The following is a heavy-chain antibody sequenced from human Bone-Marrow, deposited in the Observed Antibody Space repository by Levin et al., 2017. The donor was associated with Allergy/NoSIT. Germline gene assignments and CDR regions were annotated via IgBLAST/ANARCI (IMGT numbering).Heavy chain of an antibody. J-gene: IGHJ4*02. V-gene: IGHV1-2*06. Sequence: ASVKVSCKASGYTFTGYYMHWVRQAPGQGLEWMGRINPNSGVTNYAQKFQGRVTITRDTSISTAYMDLSRLRSDDTAVYYCAKERGAGAWYYDYWGQGTLVSVSS. CDR3: AKERGAGAWYYDY. CDR1: GYTFTGYY. D-gene: IGHD2-15*01. CDR2: INPNSGVT.